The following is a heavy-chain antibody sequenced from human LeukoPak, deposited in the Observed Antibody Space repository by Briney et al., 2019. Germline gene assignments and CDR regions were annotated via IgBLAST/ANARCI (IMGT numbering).Heavy chain of an antibody. D-gene: IGHD2-2*02. V-gene: IGHV3-23*01. CDR1: GFTFSSYA. J-gene: IGHJ4*02. CDR2: ISGSGGST. Sequence: QPGGSLRLSCAASGFTFSSYAMSWVRQTPGQGLEWVSAISGSGGSTYYADSVKGRFTISRDNSKNTLYLQMNSLRAENTAVYYCAKGGMGVVPAAIYPYYFDYWGQGTLVTVSS. CDR3: AKGGMGVVPAAIYPYYFDY.